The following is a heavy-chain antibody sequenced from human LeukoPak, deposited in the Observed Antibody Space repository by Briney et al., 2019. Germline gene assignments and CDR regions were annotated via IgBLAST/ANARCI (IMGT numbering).Heavy chain of an antibody. CDR2: IKSKRDAGTT. Sequence: GGSLRLSCAASEFTFSDAWMSWVRQAPGKGLEWVGRIKSKRDAGTTDYAAPVKGRFTISRDDSKDTLYLQMDSLKTEDTAVYYCTTEGHYYGHLAFLMWGQGTMVTVSS. CDR1: EFTFSDAW. J-gene: IGHJ3*02. D-gene: IGHD3-10*01. V-gene: IGHV3-15*01. CDR3: TTEGHYYGHLAFLM.